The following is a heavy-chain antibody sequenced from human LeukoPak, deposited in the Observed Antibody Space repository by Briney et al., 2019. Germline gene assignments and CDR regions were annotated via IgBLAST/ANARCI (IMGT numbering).Heavy chain of an antibody. J-gene: IGHJ3*02. CDR3: ARGLQLHDAFDI. CDR1: GFTFSSFS. CDR2: ISCSSSYI. V-gene: IGHV3-21*01. D-gene: IGHD5-18*01. Sequence: GGSLRLSCAASGFTFSSFSMNWVRQAPGKGLEWVSSISCSSSYIYYADSVKGRFTISRDDAKNSLYLQMNSLRAEDTAVYYCARGLQLHDAFDIWGQGTMVTVSS.